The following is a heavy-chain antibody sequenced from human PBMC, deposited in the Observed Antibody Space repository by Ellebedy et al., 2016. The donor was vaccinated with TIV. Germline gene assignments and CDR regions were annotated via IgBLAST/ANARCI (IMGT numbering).Heavy chain of an antibody. Sequence: GESLKISCAASGFAFSSSGMSWVRQAPGKGLEWVSSISDSGYTDYGDSVRGRFTISRDNSKNTLYLQMNSLRAEDTAVYYCAKDYSGLHGMDVWGQGTTVTVSS. CDR3: AKDYSGLHGMDV. V-gene: IGHV3-23*01. CDR1: GFAFSSSG. D-gene: IGHD1-26*01. J-gene: IGHJ6*02. CDR2: ISDSGYT.